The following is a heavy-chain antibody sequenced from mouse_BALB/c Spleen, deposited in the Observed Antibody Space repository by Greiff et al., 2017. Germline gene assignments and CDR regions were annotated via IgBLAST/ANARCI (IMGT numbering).Heavy chain of an antibody. CDR3: ANYYYGSSPMDY. J-gene: IGHJ4*01. Sequence: EVQLQQSGAELVKPGASVKLSCTASGFNFKDTYMHWVKQRPEQGLEWIGRIDPANGNTKYDPKFQGKATITADTSSNTAYLQLSSLTSEDTAVYYCANYYYGSSPMDYWGQGTSVTVSS. CDR1: GFNFKDTY. CDR2: IDPANGNT. V-gene: IGHV14-3*02. D-gene: IGHD1-1*01.